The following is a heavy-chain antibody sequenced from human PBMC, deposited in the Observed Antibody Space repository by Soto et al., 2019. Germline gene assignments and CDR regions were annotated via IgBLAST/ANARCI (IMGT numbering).Heavy chain of an antibody. CDR2: IIPIFGTA. D-gene: IGHD3-3*01. CDR3: AMSIFGPVWMDV. V-gene: IGHV1-69*01. J-gene: IGHJ6*02. CDR1: GGPFSSYA. Sequence: SGGPFSSYAISWVRQAPGQGLEWMGGIIPIFGTANYAQKFQGRVTITADESTSTAYMELNSLRAEDTAVYYCAMSIFGPVWMDVWGQGTTVTV.